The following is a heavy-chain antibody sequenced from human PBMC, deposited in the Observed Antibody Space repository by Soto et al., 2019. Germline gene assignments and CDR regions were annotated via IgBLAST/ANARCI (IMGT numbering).Heavy chain of an antibody. Sequence: EVQLVESGGGLVQPGGSLRLSCAASGFTFSSYSMNWVRQAPGKGLEWVSYISSSSSTIYYADSVKGRFTISRDNAKNSLYLQMNSLRAEDTAVYSCARATVYDFDDAFDIWGQGTMVTVSS. D-gene: IGHD3-3*01. CDR1: GFTFSSYS. J-gene: IGHJ3*02. V-gene: IGHV3-48*01. CDR3: ARATVYDFDDAFDI. CDR2: ISSSSSTI.